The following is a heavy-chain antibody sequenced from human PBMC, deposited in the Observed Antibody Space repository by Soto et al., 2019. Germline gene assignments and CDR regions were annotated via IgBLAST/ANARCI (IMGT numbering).Heavy chain of an antibody. CDR1: GYTFTGYY. CDR3: AILYLNKPYYYYGMDV. CDR2: INPNSGGT. V-gene: IGHV1-2*02. Sequence: ASVKVSCKASGYTFTGYYMHWVRQAPRQGLEWMGWINPNSGGTNYAQKFQGRVTMTRDTSISTAYMELSRLRSDDTAVYYCAILYLNKPYYYYGMDVWRHGTTVTVSS. J-gene: IGHJ6*02.